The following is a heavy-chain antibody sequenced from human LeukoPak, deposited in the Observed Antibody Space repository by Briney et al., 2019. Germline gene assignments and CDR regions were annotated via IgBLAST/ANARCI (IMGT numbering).Heavy chain of an antibody. D-gene: IGHD6-19*01. J-gene: IGHJ4*02. CDR2: IYNSAST. CDR3: ARNISGWTFDS. Sequence: SETLSLTCTVSGGSFRSNSYYWGWIRQPPGKGLEWLASIYNSASTHYNPSLRSRLTISMDSSRGEFSLRLNSVTPTDTAVYYCARNISGWTFDSWGRGTLVTVSS. V-gene: IGHV4-39*01. CDR1: GGSFRSNSYY.